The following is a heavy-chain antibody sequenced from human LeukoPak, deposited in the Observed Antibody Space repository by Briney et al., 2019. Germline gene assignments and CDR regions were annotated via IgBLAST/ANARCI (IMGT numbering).Heavy chain of an antibody. D-gene: IGHD2/OR15-2a*01. CDR2: IYSSGTT. Sequence: SETLSLTCAVSGGSISSSTFYWGWIRQPPGTGLEWIGTIYSSGTTYYSPSLKSRVTVSVDTSKNQFSLSLSSVTAADTAVYYCARHLALYYLAMDVWGQGTTVTVSS. V-gene: IGHV4-39*01. J-gene: IGHJ6*02. CDR1: GGSISSSTFY. CDR3: ARHLALYYLAMDV.